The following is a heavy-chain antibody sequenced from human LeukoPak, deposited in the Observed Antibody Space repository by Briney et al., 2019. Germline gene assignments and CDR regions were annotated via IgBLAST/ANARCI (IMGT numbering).Heavy chain of an antibody. V-gene: IGHV3-23*01. J-gene: IGHJ4*02. CDR1: GFTFSSYG. D-gene: IGHD3-22*01. CDR3: AKDWGLVVITTFDY. CDR2: ISGSGGST. Sequence: PGGSLRLSCAASGFTFSSYGMSWVRQAPGKGLEWVSAISGSGGSTYYADSVKGRFTISRDNSKNTLYLQMNSLRAEDTAVYYCAKDWGLVVITTFDYWGQGTLVTVSS.